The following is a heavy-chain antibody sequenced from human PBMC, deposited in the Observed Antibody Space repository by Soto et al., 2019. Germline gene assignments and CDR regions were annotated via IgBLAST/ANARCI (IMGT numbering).Heavy chain of an antibody. CDR1: GFTFTRYS. V-gene: IGHV3-21*06. CDR3: ARESEDLTSNFDY. J-gene: IGHJ4*02. CDR2: ISSTTNYI. Sequence: GGSLRLSCAASGFTFTRYSMNWVRQAPGKGLEWVSSISSTTNYIYYGDSMKGRFTISRDNAKNSLYLGMNSLRAEDTAVYYCARESEDLTSNFDYWGQGTLVTVSS.